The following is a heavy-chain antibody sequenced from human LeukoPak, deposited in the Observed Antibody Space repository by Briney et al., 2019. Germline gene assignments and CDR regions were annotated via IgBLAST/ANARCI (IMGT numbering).Heavy chain of an antibody. CDR1: GGSISSYY. V-gene: IGHV4-59*01. CDR3: ARVESLYYDFWSGFARVNWFDP. D-gene: IGHD3-3*01. Sequence: SETLSLNCTVSGGSISSYYWSWIRQPPGKRLEWIGYIYYSGSTNYNPSLKSRVTISVDTSKNQFSLKLSSVTAADTAVYYCARVESLYYDFWSGFARVNWFDPWGQGTLVTVSS. CDR2: IYYSGST. J-gene: IGHJ5*02.